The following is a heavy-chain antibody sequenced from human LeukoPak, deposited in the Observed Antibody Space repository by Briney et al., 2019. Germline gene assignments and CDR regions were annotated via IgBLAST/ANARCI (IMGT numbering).Heavy chain of an antibody. CDR1: GGSTSSYY. J-gene: IGHJ3*02. D-gene: IGHD3-22*01. CDR3: ARDLPYYYDSSGAFDI. Sequence: SETLSLTCTVSGGSTSSYYWSWIRQPPGKGLEWIGYIYYSGSTNYNPSLKSRVTISVDTSKNQFSLKLSSVTAADTAVYYCARDLPYYYDSSGAFDIWGQGTMVTVSS. CDR2: IYYSGST. V-gene: IGHV4-59*01.